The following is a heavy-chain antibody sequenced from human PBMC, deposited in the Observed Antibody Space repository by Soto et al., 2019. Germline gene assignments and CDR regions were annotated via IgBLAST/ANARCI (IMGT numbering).Heavy chain of an antibody. V-gene: IGHV3-30*18. J-gene: IGHJ4*02. D-gene: IGHD3-22*01. CDR3: AKEEGGWLSNLYYVDY. CDR2: ISYDGSNK. Sequence: QVQLVESGGGVVQPGRSLRLSCAASGFTFSSYGMHWVRQAPGKGLEWVAVISYDGSNKYYADSVKGRFTISRDNSKNTLYLQMNSLRAEDTAVYYCAKEEGGWLSNLYYVDYWGQGTLVTVSS. CDR1: GFTFSSYG.